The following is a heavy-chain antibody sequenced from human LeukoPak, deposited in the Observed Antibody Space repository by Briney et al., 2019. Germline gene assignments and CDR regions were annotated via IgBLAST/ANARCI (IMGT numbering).Heavy chain of an antibody. CDR1: GYTFTGYY. J-gene: IGHJ5*02. Sequence: GASVKVSCKASGYTFTGYYMHWVRQAPGQGLEWMGWINPNSGGTNYAQKFQGRVTMTRDTSISTAYMELSRLRSDDTAVYYCAREWFGELPGWFDPWGQGTLVTVSS. D-gene: IGHD3-10*01. CDR2: INPNSGGT. V-gene: IGHV1-2*02. CDR3: AREWFGELPGWFDP.